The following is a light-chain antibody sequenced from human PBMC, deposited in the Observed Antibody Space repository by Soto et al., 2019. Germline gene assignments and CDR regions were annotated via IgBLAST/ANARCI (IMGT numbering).Light chain of an antibody. Sequence: QSVLTQPPSASGTPGQSVIFSCSGSKSNIGINPVTWYQQLPGRAPKLVLYADNERPSRVPYRFSGSKSGTSASLAISGLQSEDEADYYCAAWDDSLDAAVFGGGTQLTVL. CDR1: KSNIGINP. CDR2: ADN. CDR3: AAWDDSLDAAV. J-gene: IGLJ7*01. V-gene: IGLV1-44*01.